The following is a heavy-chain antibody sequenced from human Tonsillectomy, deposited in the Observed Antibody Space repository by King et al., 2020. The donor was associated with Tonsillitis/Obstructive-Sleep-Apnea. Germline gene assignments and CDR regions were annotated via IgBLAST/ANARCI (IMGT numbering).Heavy chain of an antibody. V-gene: IGHV3-33*01. D-gene: IGHD2-2*01. CDR3: ARGPGYCSSITCPPGV. Sequence: VQLVESGGGVVQPGRSLRLSCATSGFSFWSYGMHWVRQAPGKGLEWVAVIWYDGSNEYYADSVKGRFTISRDNSKNTLYLQMNSLRAEDTAIYYCARGPGYCSSITCPPGVWGQGTTVTVSS. J-gene: IGHJ6*02. CDR1: GFSFWSYG. CDR2: IWYDGSNE.